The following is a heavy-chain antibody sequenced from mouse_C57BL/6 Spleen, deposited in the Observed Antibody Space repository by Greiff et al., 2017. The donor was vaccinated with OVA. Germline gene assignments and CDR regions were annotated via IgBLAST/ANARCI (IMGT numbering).Heavy chain of an antibody. D-gene: IGHD2-4*01. J-gene: IGHJ4*01. V-gene: IGHV1-82*01. Sequence: QVQLQQSGPELVKPGASVKISCKASGYAFSSSWMNWVKQRPGKGLEWIGRIYPGDGDTNYNGKFKGKATLTADKSSSTAYMQLSSLTSEDSAVYFCAKLYYDYDEGYAMDYWGQGTSVTVSS. CDR3: AKLYYDYDEGYAMDY. CDR2: IYPGDGDT. CDR1: GYAFSSSW.